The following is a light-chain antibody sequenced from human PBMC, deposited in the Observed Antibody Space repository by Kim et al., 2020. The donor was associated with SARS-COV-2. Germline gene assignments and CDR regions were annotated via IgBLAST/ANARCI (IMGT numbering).Light chain of an antibody. CDR3: QTYDTVPYN. CDR2: AVS. CDR1: QAIRKY. V-gene: IGKV1-27*01. J-gene: IGKJ2*01. Sequence: DIQMTQSPSSLSASVGDRVTITCRASQAIRKYVDWYQQKPGKIPKLLIHAVSTLQSGVPSRFSGGGSGTDFTLTIRGLQPEDVATYYCQTYDTVPYNFGQGTKLEI.